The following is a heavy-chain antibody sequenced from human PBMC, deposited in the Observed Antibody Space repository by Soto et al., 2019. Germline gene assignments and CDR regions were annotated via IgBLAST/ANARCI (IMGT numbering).Heavy chain of an antibody. CDR2: IWYDGSNK. D-gene: IGHD6-13*01. V-gene: IGHV3-33*01. CDR3: ARHEWQQLLRDDF. CDR1: GFTFSSYG. J-gene: IGHJ4*02. Sequence: QVQLVESGGGVVQPGRSLRLSCAASGFTFSSYGMHWVRQAPGKGLEWVAVIWYDGSNKYYADSVKGRFTISRDNSKNTLYLQMNSLRAEDTAVYYCARHEWQQLLRDDFWGQGTLVTVSS.